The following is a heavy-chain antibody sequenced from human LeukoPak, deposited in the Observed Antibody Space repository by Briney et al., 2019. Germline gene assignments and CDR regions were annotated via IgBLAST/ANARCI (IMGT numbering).Heavy chain of an antibody. CDR2: ISGSGGST. CDR1: GFTFSSYA. D-gene: IGHD5-24*01. J-gene: IGHJ4*02. V-gene: IGHV3-23*01. CDR3: ARGDGYNFFDY. Sequence: GGSLRLSCAASGFTFSSYAMSWVRQAPGEGLEWVSAISGSGGSTYYADSVKGRFTISRDNSKNTLDLQMNSLRAEDTAVYYCARGDGYNFFDYWGQGTLVTVSS.